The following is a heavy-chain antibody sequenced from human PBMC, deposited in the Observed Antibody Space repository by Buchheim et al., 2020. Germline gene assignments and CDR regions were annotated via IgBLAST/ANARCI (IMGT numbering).Heavy chain of an antibody. D-gene: IGHD3-10*01. Sequence: EVQLVESGGGLVQPGGSLRLSCAASGFTFSSYAMSWVRQAPGKGLEWVSAISGSGGITYYSDSMKGRFTISRANSKNTPFLQMNSLRAEDTAVYYCAIALWFGKFNLDHWGQGTL. CDR3: AIALWFGKFNLDH. V-gene: IGHV3-23*04. CDR2: ISGSGGIT. J-gene: IGHJ4*02. CDR1: GFTFSSYA.